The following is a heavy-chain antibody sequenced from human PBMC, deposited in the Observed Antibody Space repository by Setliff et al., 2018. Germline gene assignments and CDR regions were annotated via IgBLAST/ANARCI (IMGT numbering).Heavy chain of an antibody. CDR1: GGSISSYY. Sequence: SETLSLTCTVSGGSISSYYWSWVRQPPGEGLECVGSLYYSGTTNYNPSLKSRVTISVDTSKNQFSLRLKSVTAADTAVYYCARGNSRSSVWYVVPHFDYWGQGTLVTVSS. J-gene: IGHJ4*02. V-gene: IGHV4-59*08. D-gene: IGHD6-19*01. CDR2: LYYSGTT. CDR3: ARGNSRSSVWYVVPHFDY.